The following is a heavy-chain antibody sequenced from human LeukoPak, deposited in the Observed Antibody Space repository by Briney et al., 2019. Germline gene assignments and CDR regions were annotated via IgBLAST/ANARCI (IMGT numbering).Heavy chain of an antibody. CDR2: IKSKTDGGTT. J-gene: IGHJ6*03. Sequence: GGSLRLSCAASGFTFSNAWMSWVRQAPGKGLEWVGRIKSKTDGGTTDYAAPVKGRFTISRADSKNTLYLQMNSLKTEDTAVYYCTTLTRIAAAGFFSYYYYMDVWGKGTTVTVSS. D-gene: IGHD6-13*01. CDR3: TTLTRIAAAGFFSYYYYMDV. CDR1: GFTFSNAW. V-gene: IGHV3-15*01.